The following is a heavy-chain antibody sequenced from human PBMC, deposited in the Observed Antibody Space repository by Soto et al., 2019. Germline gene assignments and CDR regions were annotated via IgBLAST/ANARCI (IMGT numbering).Heavy chain of an antibody. J-gene: IGHJ4*02. Sequence: QVQLVQSGAEVKKPGASVKVSCKVSGYTLTELSMHWVRQAPGKGLEWMGGFDPQEGETIYAQKFQGKVTMTEDTSTDTAYTELSSLRSEDTAVYYCATANPGGYYGDYWGQGTLVTVSS. V-gene: IGHV1-24*01. CDR1: GYTLTELS. CDR3: ATANPGGYYGDY. CDR2: FDPQEGET. D-gene: IGHD3-3*01.